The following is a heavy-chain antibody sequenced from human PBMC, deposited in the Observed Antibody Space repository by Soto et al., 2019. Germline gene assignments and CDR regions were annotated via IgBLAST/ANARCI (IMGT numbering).Heavy chain of an antibody. D-gene: IGHD2-2*01. J-gene: IGHJ4*02. CDR1: GYSIGSYY. CDR3: ARDNCSTTSCPRGLDS. V-gene: IGHV4-59*01. CDR2: VYYTGST. Sequence: SETLSLTCAVSGYSIGSYYWSWIRQPPGEGLEWIGYVYYTGSTEYNPSLKGRVTISVDTSKNQFSLKLSSVAAADTAVYYCARDNCSTTSCPRGLDSWGQGTLVTVSS.